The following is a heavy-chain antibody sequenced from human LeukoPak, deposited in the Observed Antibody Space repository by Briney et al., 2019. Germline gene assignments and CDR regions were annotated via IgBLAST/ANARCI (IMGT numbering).Heavy chain of an antibody. Sequence: PGGSLRLSCAASGFTFSNSDMNWVRQAPGKGLEWVSFISASGGSAHYADSVRGRFTISRDNSKNTLYLQMNSLRAEDTAVYYCAPLPDCSSTSCGWGKGTTVTVSS. CDR3: APLPDCSSTSCG. D-gene: IGHD2-2*01. J-gene: IGHJ6*04. CDR1: GFTFSNSD. CDR2: ISASGGSA. V-gene: IGHV3-23*01.